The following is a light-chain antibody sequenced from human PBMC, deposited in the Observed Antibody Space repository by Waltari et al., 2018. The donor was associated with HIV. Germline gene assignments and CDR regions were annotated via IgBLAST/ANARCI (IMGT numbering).Light chain of an antibody. CDR1: SLRTYY. CDR2: GKN. V-gene: IGLV3-19*01. CDR3: NSRDTSGNRLL. Sequence: SSELTQDHAVSVALGQTVRITCRGDSLRTYYGSWYQQKPGQAPILVIYGKNYRPSGIPERFSGSNSENTASLIITGAQAEDEADYYCNSRDTSGNRLLFGGGTKLTVI. J-gene: IGLJ3*02.